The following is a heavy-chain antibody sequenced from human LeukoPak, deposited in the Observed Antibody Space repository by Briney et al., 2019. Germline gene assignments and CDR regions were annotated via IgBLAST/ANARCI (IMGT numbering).Heavy chain of an antibody. V-gene: IGHV3-48*01. D-gene: IGHD2/OR15-2a*01. J-gene: IGHJ4*02. Sequence: GGSLRLSCAASGFIFSSYSMNWVRQAPGKGLEWISYISSSSSSIYYADSVKGRFTISRDNPKNSLYLKMNSLRAEDTAVYYCARESTLRVDHWGQGTLVTVSS. CDR2: ISSSSSSI. CDR3: ARESTLRVDH. CDR1: GFIFSSYS.